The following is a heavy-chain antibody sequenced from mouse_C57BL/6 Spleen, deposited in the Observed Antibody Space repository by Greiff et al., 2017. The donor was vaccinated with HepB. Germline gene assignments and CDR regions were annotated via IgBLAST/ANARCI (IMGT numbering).Heavy chain of an antibody. CDR2: IYPGDGDT. J-gene: IGHJ2*01. D-gene: IGHD1-1*01. Sequence: QVQLQQSGPELVKPGASVKLSCKASGYAFSSSWMNWVKQRPGKGLEWIGRIYPGDGDTNYNGKFKGKATLTADKSSSTAYMQLSSLTSEDSAVYFCARASTVVGDYWGQGTTLTVSS. CDR3: ARASTVVGDY. CDR1: GYAFSSSW. V-gene: IGHV1-82*01.